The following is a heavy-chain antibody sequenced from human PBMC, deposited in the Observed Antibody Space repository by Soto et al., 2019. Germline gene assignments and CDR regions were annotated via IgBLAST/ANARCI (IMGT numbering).Heavy chain of an antibody. D-gene: IGHD3-10*01. V-gene: IGHV3-33*01. CDR3: ARDLRFGELSTPFDY. J-gene: IGHJ4*02. CDR1: GFTFSSYG. CDR2: IWYDGSNK. Sequence: QVQLVESGGGVVQPGRSLRLSCAASGFTFSSYGMHWVRQAPGKGLEWVAVIWYDGSNKYYADSVKGRFTISRDNSKNTLYLQMNSLRADDTAVYYCARDLRFGELSTPFDYWGQGTLVTVSS.